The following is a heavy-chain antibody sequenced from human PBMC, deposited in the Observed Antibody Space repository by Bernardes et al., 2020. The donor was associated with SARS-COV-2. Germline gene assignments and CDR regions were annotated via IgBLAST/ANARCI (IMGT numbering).Heavy chain of an antibody. CDR3: ARGSSRATWIQLWFSPPFDY. Sequence: SETLSRTCTVSGGSISSSSYYWGWIRQPPGKGLEWIGSIYYSGSTYYNPSLKSRVTISVDTSKNQFSLKLSSVTAADTAVYYCARGSSRATWIQLWFSPPFDYWGQGTLVTVSS. J-gene: IGHJ4*02. CDR1: GGSISSSSYY. CDR2: IYYSGST. D-gene: IGHD5-18*01. V-gene: IGHV4-39*01.